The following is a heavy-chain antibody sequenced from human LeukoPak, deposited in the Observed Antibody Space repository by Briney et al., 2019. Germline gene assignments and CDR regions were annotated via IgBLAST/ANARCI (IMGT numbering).Heavy chain of an antibody. CDR1: GFTFSNYW. CDR3: AREDDWNYEDY. J-gene: IGHJ4*02. Sequence: GGSLRLSCAASGFTFSNYWMSWVRQAPGKGLEWVANIKQDGSEKYYVNSVKGRFTISRDNAKNSLYLQMNSPRAEDTAIYYCAREDDWNYEDYWGQGTLVTVSS. V-gene: IGHV3-7*01. D-gene: IGHD1-7*01. CDR2: IKQDGSEK.